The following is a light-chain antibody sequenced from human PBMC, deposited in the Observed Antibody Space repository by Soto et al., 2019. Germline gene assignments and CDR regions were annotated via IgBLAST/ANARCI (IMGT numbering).Light chain of an antibody. J-gene: IGKJ4*01. CDR3: QHRSSWPRLA. CDR2: DAS. V-gene: IGKV1-5*01. Sequence: DIQMTQSPSTLSAFVGDTVTITCRASQSISHWLAWYQQRPGRAPKLLIYDASSLESGVPSRFSGSGSGTEFTLTISSLQPDDFAVYYCQHRSSWPRLAFGGGTKLEI. CDR1: QSISHW.